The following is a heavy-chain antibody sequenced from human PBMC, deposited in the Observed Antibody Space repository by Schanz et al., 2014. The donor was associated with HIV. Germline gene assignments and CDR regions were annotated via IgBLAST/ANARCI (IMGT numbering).Heavy chain of an antibody. D-gene: IGHD6-13*01. CDR3: ARELGGYSSSWDTSRHYYGMDV. CDR1: GYIFTSNG. V-gene: IGHV1-18*01. J-gene: IGHJ6*02. CDR2: ISGYNGNT. Sequence: QVQLVQSGAEVKKPGASVRVSCKTSGYIFTSNGISWVRQAPGQGLEWMGWISGYNGNTDYAQKFQDRVTMTRNTSISTASMERTSLRSDGTAVYYCARELGGYSSSWDTSRHYYGMDVWGQGTTVTVSS.